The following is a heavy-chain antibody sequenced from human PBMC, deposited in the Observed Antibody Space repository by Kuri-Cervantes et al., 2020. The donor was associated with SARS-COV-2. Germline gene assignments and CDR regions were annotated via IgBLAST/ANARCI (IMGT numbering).Heavy chain of an antibody. CDR3: ARRGYCSGGSCYSSLRGAFDI. CDR1: GYTFTSYD. J-gene: IGHJ3*02. Sequence: ASVKVSCKASGYTFTSYDINWVRQATGQGLEWMGWMNPNSGNTGYAQKFQGRVTITRNTSISTAYMELSSLRSEDTAVYYCARRGYCSGGSCYSSLRGAFDIWGQGTMVTVSS. V-gene: IGHV1-8*03. CDR2: MNPNSGNT. D-gene: IGHD2-15*01.